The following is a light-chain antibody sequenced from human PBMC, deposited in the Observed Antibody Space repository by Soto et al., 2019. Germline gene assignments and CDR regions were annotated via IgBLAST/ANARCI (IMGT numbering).Light chain of an antibody. CDR3: SSFGSSNPCV. V-gene: IGLV2-8*01. Sequence: QSALTQPPSASGSPGQSVTISCTGTSSDVGAYNYVSWYQQHAGKAPKLVIYEVTKRPSGVTDRFSGSKSANTASLTVSGLQAEDEADYCCSSFGSSNPCVFGGGTKVTVL. J-gene: IGLJ3*02. CDR2: EVT. CDR1: SSDVGAYNY.